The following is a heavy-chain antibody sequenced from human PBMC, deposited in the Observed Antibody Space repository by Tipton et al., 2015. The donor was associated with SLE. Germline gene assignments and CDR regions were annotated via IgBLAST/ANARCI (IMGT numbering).Heavy chain of an antibody. Sequence: QLVQSGGGVVQPGRSLRLSCAASGFTFSDYYMSWVRQAPGKGLEWVSHISSYSDYTNYADSVKGRFAISRDNSKNTLYLQMNSLRPEDAAVYFCAKVDKAMVVPVGAFDIWGQGTMVTVSS. J-gene: IGHJ3*02. V-gene: IGHV3-11*06. CDR3: AKVDKAMVVPVGAFDI. D-gene: IGHD5-18*01. CDR1: GFTFSDYY. CDR2: ISSYSDYT.